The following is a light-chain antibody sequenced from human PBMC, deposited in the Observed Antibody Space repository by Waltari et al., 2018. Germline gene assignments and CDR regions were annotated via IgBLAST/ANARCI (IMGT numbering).Light chain of an antibody. Sequence: CRASQGISNYLAWYQQKSGKAPKLLSYTASTLQSGVPSRFSGRGSGTDFTLTISSLQPEDFATYYCQQLNSYPPTFGGGTKVEIK. CDR2: TAS. V-gene: IGKV1-9*01. CDR1: QGISNY. J-gene: IGKJ4*01. CDR3: QQLNSYPPT.